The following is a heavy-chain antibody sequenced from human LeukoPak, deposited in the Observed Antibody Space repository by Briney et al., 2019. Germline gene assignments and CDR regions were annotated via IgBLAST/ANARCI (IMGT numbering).Heavy chain of an antibody. D-gene: IGHD3-10*01. CDR3: ARFYGFGELFSYGMDV. J-gene: IGHJ6*02. CDR1: GGSISTYY. V-gene: IGHV4-59*01. Sequence: ASETLSLTCTVSGGSISTYYWCWIRQPPGKGLEWIGFINYRGATNQNPSLKSRVTISVDTSKNQFSLKLSSVTAADTAVYYCARFYGFGELFSYGMDVWGQGTTVTVSS. CDR2: INYRGAT.